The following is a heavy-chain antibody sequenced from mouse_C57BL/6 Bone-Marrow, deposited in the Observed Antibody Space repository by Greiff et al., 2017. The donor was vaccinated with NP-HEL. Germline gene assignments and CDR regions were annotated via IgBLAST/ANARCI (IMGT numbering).Heavy chain of an antibody. J-gene: IGHJ3*01. V-gene: IGHV14-4*01. D-gene: IGHD2-4*01. CDR1: GFNIKDDY. Sequence: EVQGVESGAELVRPGASVKLSCTASGFNIKDDYMHWVKQRPEQGLEWIGWIDPENGDTEYASKFQGKATITADTSSNPAYLQLSSLTSEDTAVYYCTAFYDYDRFAYWGQGTLVTVSA. CDR2: IDPENGDT. CDR3: TAFYDYDRFAY.